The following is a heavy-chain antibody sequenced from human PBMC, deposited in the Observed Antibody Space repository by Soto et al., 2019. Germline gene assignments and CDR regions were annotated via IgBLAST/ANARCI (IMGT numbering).Heavy chain of an antibody. V-gene: IGHV4-59*13. D-gene: IGHD3-3*01. J-gene: IGHJ5*02. CDR1: GVSIKSNY. Sequence: PSETLSLTCSVSGVSIKSNYWTWIRQFPGKGLEWIGYTYFTGTTNYNPSLKSRVSISLDTSKNQMSLTFTSMTAADTAVYYCARGDGYYDLWSGYFDPWGQGTQVTVYS. CDR3: ARGDGYYDLWSGYFDP. CDR2: TYFTGTT.